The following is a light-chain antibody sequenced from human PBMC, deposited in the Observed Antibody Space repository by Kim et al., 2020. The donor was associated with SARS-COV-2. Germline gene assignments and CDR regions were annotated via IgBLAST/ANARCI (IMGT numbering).Light chain of an antibody. J-gene: IGKJ4*01. CDR1: QRISSF. CDR2: DAT. Sequence: SSPGESATLSCRASQRISSFLAWYQQKPGQAPMLLIHDATTRATGIPARFSGSGSGTDFTLTISSLEPEDFAVYYCQQRDSWPLTFGGAPKVEIK. V-gene: IGKV3-11*01. CDR3: QQRDSWPLT.